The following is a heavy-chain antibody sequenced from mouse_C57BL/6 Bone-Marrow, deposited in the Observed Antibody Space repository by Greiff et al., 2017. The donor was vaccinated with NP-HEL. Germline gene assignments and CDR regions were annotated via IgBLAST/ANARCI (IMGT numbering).Heavy chain of an antibody. J-gene: IGHJ1*03. CDR2: IDPSDSYT. CDR3: ARAGYSSYEDWYFDV. V-gene: IGHV1-69*01. CDR1: GYTFTSYW. D-gene: IGHD1-1*01. Sequence: QVQLQQPGAELVMPGASVKLSCKASGYTFTSYWMHWVKQRPGQGLEWIGEIDPSDSYTNYNQKFKGKSTLTVDKSSSTAYMQLSSLTSEDSAVYYCARAGYSSYEDWYFDVWGTGTTVTVSS.